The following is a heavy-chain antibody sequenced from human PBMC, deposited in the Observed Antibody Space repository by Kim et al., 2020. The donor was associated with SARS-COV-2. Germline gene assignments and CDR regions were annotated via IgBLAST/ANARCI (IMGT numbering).Heavy chain of an antibody. J-gene: IGHJ4*02. CDR1: GFTFINYA. V-gene: IGHV3-23*01. Sequence: GGSLRLSCAASGFTFINYAMNWVRQTPGKGLEWVSSISGSGDNTDYSDSVKGRFIIYRDNSKNTLYLQMNRLRAEDTAIYYCAPFPRASLYYLVFXFWGQGTLVTVSS. D-gene: IGHD1-26*01. CDR2: ISGSGDNT. CDR3: APFPRASLYYLVFXF.